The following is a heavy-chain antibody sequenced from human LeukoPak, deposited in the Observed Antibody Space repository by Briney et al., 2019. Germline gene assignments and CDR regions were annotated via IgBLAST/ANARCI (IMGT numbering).Heavy chain of an antibody. Sequence: GGSLRLSCAASGFSFSDEDTTRSRQAPGKGLEWVSYISSSGSTIYYTDSVKGRFTISRDNAKNSLFLQMSSLRAEDTAVYYCARVVRWPTHFDYWGQGTLVTVSS. CDR3: ARVVRWPTHFDY. V-gene: IGHV3-11*01. J-gene: IGHJ4*02. CDR2: ISSSGSTI. D-gene: IGHD2-8*01. CDR1: GFSFSDED.